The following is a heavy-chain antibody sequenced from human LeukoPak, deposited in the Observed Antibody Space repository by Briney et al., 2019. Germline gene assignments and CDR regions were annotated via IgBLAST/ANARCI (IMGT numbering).Heavy chain of an antibody. V-gene: IGHV2-5*02. CDR2: IYWDDDK. CDR1: GSSLSTSGVG. J-gene: IGHJ4*02. CDR3: ALDLELRRGGPYFDY. Sequence: SGPTLVNPTQTLTLTCTFSGSSLSTSGVGVGWIRQPPGKALEWLALIYWDDDKRYSPSLKSRLTITKDTSKNQVVLTMTNMDPVDTATYYCALDLELRRGGPYFDYWGQGTLVTVSS. D-gene: IGHD1-7*01.